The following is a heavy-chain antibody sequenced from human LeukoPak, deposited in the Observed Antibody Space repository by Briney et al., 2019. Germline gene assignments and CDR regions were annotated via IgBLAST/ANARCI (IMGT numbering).Heavy chain of an antibody. Sequence: SETLSLTCTVSGGSISSTTYYWGWLRQPPGKGLEWIGSIYYSGSTYYNPSLQSRVTMSIVTSKNQFSLRLTSVTGADTAVYYCAKVGYSSGWYWFDPWGRGTLVTVSS. J-gene: IGHJ5*02. V-gene: IGHV4-39*07. CDR1: GGSISSTTYY. CDR2: IYYSGST. CDR3: AKVGYSSGWYWFDP. D-gene: IGHD6-19*01.